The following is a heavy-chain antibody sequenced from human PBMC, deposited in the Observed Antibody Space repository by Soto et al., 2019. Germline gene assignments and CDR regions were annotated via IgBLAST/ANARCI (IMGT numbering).Heavy chain of an antibody. CDR2: ISSSSSYI. Sequence: GGSLRLSCAASGFTFSSYSMNWVRQAPGKGLEWVSSISSSSSYIYYADSVKGRFTISRDNAKNSLYLQMNSLRAEDTAVYYCAREDVGYDYFDYWGQGTLVTVSS. V-gene: IGHV3-21*01. CDR1: GFTFSSYS. CDR3: AREDVGYDYFDY. J-gene: IGHJ4*02. D-gene: IGHD5-12*01.